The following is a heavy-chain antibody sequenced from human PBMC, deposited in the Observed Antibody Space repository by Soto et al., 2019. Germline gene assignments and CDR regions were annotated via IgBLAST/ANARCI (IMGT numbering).Heavy chain of an antibody. CDR2: IRSKGHNYAT. Sequence: GGSLRLSCAASGFAFSGSAMYWVRQASGKGPEWVGRIRSKGHNYATEYAASVKGRFTISRDDSKNTAYLQMNSLQTEDTAVYYCTRDLFSYDYSGILWFNPWGQGTLVTVSS. D-gene: IGHD3-16*01. CDR1: GFAFSGSA. CDR3: TRDLFSYDYSGILWFNP. J-gene: IGHJ5*02. V-gene: IGHV3-73*01.